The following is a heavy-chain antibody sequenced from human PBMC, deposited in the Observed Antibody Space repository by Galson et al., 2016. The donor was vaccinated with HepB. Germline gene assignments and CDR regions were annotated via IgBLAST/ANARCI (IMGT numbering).Heavy chain of an antibody. Sequence: QSGAEVKTPGASLRVSCRPSGYTFRNYGINWVRQAPGQGLEWMGWISPYTAKTNYARKFQGRVTLTADTSTSSVHMELRSLTSDDTAVYYCARDPGLSSSWFFDYWGQGTLVAVSS. D-gene: IGHD6-13*01. CDR1: GYTFRNYG. V-gene: IGHV1-18*04. J-gene: IGHJ4*02. CDR3: ARDPGLSSSWFFDY. CDR2: ISPYTAKT.